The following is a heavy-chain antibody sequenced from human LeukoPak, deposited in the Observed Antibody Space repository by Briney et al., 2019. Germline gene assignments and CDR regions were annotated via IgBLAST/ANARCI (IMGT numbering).Heavy chain of an antibody. D-gene: IGHD2-2*01. J-gene: IGHJ6*03. CDR2: IYTSGST. CDR1: GGSISSGSYY. Sequence: SETLSLTCTVSGGSISSGSYYWSWIRQPAGKGLEWIGRIYTSGSTNYNPSLKSRVTISVDTSKNQFSLKLSSVTAADTAVYYCAREQIVVVPAATYYYYYYMDVWGKGPTVTISS. V-gene: IGHV4-61*02. CDR3: AREQIVVVPAATYYYYYYMDV.